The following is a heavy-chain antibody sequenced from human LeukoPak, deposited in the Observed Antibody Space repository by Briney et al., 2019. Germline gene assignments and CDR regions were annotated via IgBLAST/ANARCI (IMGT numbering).Heavy chain of an antibody. CDR1: GFTFDDYT. D-gene: IGHD6-13*01. CDR2: ISWDDDST. CDR3: AKGDSSSWYNFDY. V-gene: IGHV3-43*01. Sequence: TGGSLRLSCADSGFTFDDYTTHWVRHAPGKGLEWVSLISWDDDSTYYADSVKGRFTISRDNSKNSLYLQMNSLRTEDTALYYCAKGDSSSWYNFDYWGQGTLVTVSS. J-gene: IGHJ4*02.